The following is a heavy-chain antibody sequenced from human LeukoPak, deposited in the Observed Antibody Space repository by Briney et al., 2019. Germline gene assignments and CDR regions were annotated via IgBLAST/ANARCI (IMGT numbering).Heavy chain of an antibody. CDR3: ARDRNSGYDLYYYYGMDV. J-gene: IGHJ6*02. D-gene: IGHD5-12*01. V-gene: IGHV4-59*01. CDR2: IYYSGST. Sequence: SSETLSLTCTVSGGSISSYYWSWTRQPPGKGLEWIGYIYYSGSTNYNPSLKSRVTISVDTSKNQFSLKLSSVTAADTAVYYCARDRNSGYDLYYYYGMDVWGQGTTVTVSS. CDR1: GGSISSYY.